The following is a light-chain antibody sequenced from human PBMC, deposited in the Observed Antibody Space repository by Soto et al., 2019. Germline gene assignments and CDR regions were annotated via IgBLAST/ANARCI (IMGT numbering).Light chain of an antibody. CDR1: QNIYSN. Sequence: IVMTQSPDSLSVSPGDRLTLSCRASQNIYSNLAWYRHKPGQPPRLLIHDAFSRATGIPDRSSGSGSGTDFTLSISSLEPEDFAVYYCQQYGSSPLSFGGGTKVDIK. CDR2: DAF. J-gene: IGKJ4*01. CDR3: QQYGSSPLS. V-gene: IGKV3-20*01.